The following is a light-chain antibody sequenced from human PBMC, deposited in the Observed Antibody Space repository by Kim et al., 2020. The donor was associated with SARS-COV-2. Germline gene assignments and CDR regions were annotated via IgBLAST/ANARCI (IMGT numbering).Light chain of an antibody. CDR3: QQYYSEPPT. CDR2: WAS. J-gene: IGKJ1*01. CDR1: LSLLYNSNNKNY. Sequence: IVMTQSPDSLAVSLGERATINCKSSLSLLYNSNNKNYLALYKQRPGQPPKLLIYWASTRESGVPDRFSGSGSGTDFSLTINSLQAEDVAIYYCQQYYSEPPTFGQGTRVDIK. V-gene: IGKV4-1*01.